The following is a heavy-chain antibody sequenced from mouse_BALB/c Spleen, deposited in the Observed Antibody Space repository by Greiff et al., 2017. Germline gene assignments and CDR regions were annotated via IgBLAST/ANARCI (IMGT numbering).Heavy chain of an antibody. D-gene: IGHD1-2*01. CDR2: ISSGSSTI. J-gene: IGHJ4*01. Sequence: EVMLVESGGGLVQPGGSRKLSCAASGFTFSSFGMHWVRQAPEKGLEWVAYISSGSSTIYYADTVKGRFTISRDNPKNTLFLQMTSLRSEDTAMYYCARSHYYGYYAMDYWGQGTSVTVSS. V-gene: IGHV5-17*02. CDR3: ARSHYYGYYAMDY. CDR1: GFTFSSFG.